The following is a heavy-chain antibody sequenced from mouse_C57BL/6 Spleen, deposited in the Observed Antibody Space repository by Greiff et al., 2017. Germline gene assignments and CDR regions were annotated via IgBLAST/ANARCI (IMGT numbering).Heavy chain of an antibody. J-gene: IGHJ3*01. D-gene: IGHD2-4*01. CDR1: GYTFPSYG. CDR2: IYPRSGNT. Sequence: VQLQQSGAELARPGASVKLSCKASGYTFPSYGISWVKQRTGQGLEWIGEIYPRSGNTYYNETFKGKATLTADKSSSTAYMELRSLTSEDSAVYFCARLVYYDYDGAYWGQGTLVTVSA. V-gene: IGHV1-81*01. CDR3: ARLVYYDYDGAY.